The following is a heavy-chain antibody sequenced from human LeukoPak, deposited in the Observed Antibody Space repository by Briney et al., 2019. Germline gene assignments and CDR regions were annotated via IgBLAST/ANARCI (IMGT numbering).Heavy chain of an antibody. CDR1: GYTFTGYY. Sequence: ASVKVSCKASGYTFTGYYMHWVRQAPGQGLEWMGWINPNSGGTNYAQKFRGRVTMTRDTSISTAYMELSRLRSDDTAVYYCARVYDILGEPMDVWGKGTTVTVSS. V-gene: IGHV1-2*02. D-gene: IGHD3-9*01. CDR2: INPNSGGT. J-gene: IGHJ6*03. CDR3: ARVYDILGEPMDV.